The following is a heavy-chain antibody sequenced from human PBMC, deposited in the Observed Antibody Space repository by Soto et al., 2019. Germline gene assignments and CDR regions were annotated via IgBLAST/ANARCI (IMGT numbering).Heavy chain of an antibody. CDR2: ISYDGSNK. D-gene: IGHD6-6*01. Sequence: PGGSLRLSCAASGFHFSSYGMHWVRQAQGKGLEWVAVISYDGSNKYYADSVKGRFTISRDNSKNTLYLQMNSLRAEDTAVYYCAKSSSYYYYYGMDVWGQGTTVTVS. J-gene: IGHJ6*02. CDR1: GFHFSSYG. CDR3: AKSSSYYYYYGMDV. V-gene: IGHV3-30*18.